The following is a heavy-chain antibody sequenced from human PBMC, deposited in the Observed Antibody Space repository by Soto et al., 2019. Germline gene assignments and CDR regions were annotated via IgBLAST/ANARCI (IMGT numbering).Heavy chain of an antibody. Sequence: GASVKVSCKTSGDSFNDYYIHWVRQAPGQRLVWMGWINPNGGVTKYAQKFQGRVTVTRDTSIRTVYMELSSLISDDTAVFYCARESGGATATLDYYYFYMDVWGKGTTVTVS. J-gene: IGHJ6*03. D-gene: IGHD5-12*01. CDR1: GDSFNDYY. V-gene: IGHV1-2*02. CDR2: INPNGGVT. CDR3: ARESGGATATLDYYYFYMDV.